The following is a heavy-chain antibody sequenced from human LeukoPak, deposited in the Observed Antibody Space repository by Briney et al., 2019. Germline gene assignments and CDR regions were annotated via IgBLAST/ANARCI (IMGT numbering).Heavy chain of an antibody. CDR3: ARGPLRGYYYYYGMDV. V-gene: IGHV1-8*01. CDR2: MNPNSGNT. D-gene: IGHD1-26*01. J-gene: IGHJ6*02. CDR1: GYTFTSYD. Sequence: ASVKVSCKASGYTFTSYDINWVRQATGQGLEWMGWMNPNSGNTGYAQKFQGRVTMTRNTSISTAYMELSSLRSEDTAVYYCARGPLRGYYYYYGMDVWGQGTTVTVSS.